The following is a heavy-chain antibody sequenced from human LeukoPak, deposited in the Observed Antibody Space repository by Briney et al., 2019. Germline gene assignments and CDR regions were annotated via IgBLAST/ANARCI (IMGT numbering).Heavy chain of an antibody. CDR2: INHSGST. CDR3: ARGQWLDNY. V-gene: IGHV4-34*01. Sequence: PSETLSLTCAVYGGSFSGYYWSWIRQPPGKGLEWIGEINHSGSTNYNPSLKSRVTISADTSKNQFSLKLSSVTVADTAVYYCARGQWLDNYWGQGTLVTVSS. CDR1: GGSFSGYY. D-gene: IGHD6-19*01. J-gene: IGHJ4*02.